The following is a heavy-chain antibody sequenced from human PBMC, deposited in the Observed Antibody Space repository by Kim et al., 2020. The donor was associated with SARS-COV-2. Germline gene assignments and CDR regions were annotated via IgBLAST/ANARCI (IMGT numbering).Heavy chain of an antibody. D-gene: IGHD3-10*01. Sequence: GGSLRLSCAASGFTFSSYAMHWVRQAPGKGLEWVAVISYDGSNKYYADSVKGRFTISRDNSKNTLYLQMNSLRAEDTAVYYCAREGTMVRGVNFAFDIWGQGTMVTVSS. CDR3: AREGTMVRGVNFAFDI. CDR2: ISYDGSNK. V-gene: IGHV3-30*04. CDR1: GFTFSSYA. J-gene: IGHJ3*02.